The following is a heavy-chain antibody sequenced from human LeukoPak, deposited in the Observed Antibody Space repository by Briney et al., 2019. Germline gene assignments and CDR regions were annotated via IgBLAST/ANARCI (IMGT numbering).Heavy chain of an antibody. V-gene: IGHV3-23*01. CDR2: ISGSGGST. CDR1: GFTFSSYA. Sequence: GGSLRLSCAASGFTFSSYAMSWVRQAPGKGLEWVSAISGSGGSTYYADSVKGRFTISRDNSKNTLYLQMNSLRAEDTAVYYCAKIPVTTLDYYYYMDVWGKGTTVTVSS. D-gene: IGHD3-3*01. CDR3: AKIPVTTLDYYYYMDV. J-gene: IGHJ6*03.